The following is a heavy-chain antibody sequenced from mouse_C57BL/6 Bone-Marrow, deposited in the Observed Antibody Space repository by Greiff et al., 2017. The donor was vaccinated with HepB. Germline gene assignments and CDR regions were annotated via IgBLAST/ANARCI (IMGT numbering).Heavy chain of an antibody. CDR3: ASYYGSSYGY. V-gene: IGHV1-64*01. CDR2: IHPNSGS. CDR1: GYTFTSYW. J-gene: IGHJ2*01. Sequence: QVHVKQSGAELVKPGASVKLSCKASGYTFTSYWMHWVKQRPGQGLEWIGMIHPNSGSTLTVDKSSSTAYMQLSSLTSEDSAVYYCASYYGSSYGYWGQGTTLTVSS. D-gene: IGHD1-1*01.